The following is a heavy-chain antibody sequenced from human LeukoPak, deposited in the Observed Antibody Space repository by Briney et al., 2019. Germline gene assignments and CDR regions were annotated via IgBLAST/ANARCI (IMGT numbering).Heavy chain of an antibody. D-gene: IGHD3-3*01. Sequence: GGSLRLSCAASGFTFTTSAMTWVRQAPGKGLEWVSYISESGIRSSHADSVKGRFTISRDNAKNSLYLQMNSLRAEDTAVYYCARDLVWSGYYFFDYWGQGTLVTVSS. CDR1: GFTFTTSA. CDR3: ARDLVWSGYYFFDY. V-gene: IGHV3-23*01. CDR2: ISESGIRS. J-gene: IGHJ4*02.